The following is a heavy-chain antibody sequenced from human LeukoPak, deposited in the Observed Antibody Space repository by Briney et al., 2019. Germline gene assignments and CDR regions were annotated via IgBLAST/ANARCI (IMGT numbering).Heavy chain of an antibody. D-gene: IGHD4-11*01. J-gene: IGHJ4*02. CDR3: AHGPMTTHYDY. CDR2: ISSSSSYI. CDR1: GFTFSRYS. Sequence: KPGGSVRLSCAASGFTFSRYSMNWLRQAPGKGREWVSSISSSSSYIYYADSVKGRFTISRDNAKNSLYLQMNSLRGGDMAVYDCAHGPMTTHYDYWGQGTLVTVSS. V-gene: IGHV3-21*01.